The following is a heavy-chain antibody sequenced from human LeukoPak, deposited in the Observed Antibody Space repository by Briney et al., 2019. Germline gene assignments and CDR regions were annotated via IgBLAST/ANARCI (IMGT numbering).Heavy chain of an antibody. CDR2: VWSDAKNK. D-gene: IGHD1-26*01. J-gene: IGHJ4*02. V-gene: IGHV3-33*01. Sequence: GGSLRLSCAASGFTFSNYGIHWVRQAPGKGLEWVAVVWSDAKNKYYADSVKGRFTLSRDNFKTMVYLRMSSLRAEDTAIYYCTRATTNYFDYWGQGTLVTVSS. CDR3: TRATTNYFDY. CDR1: GFTFSNYG.